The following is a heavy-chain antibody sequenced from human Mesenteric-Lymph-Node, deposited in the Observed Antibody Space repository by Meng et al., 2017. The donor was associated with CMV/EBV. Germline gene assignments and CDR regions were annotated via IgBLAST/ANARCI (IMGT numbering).Heavy chain of an antibody. CDR2: IKQDGSEK. CDR3: ARDTLSAYYYYYGMDV. V-gene: IGHV3-7*01. Sequence: SCAASGFTFSSYWMSWVRQAPGKGLEWVTNIKQDGSEKYYVDSVKGRFTISRDNAKNSLYLQMNSLRAEDTAVYYCARDTLSAYYYYYGMDVWGQGTTVTVSS. J-gene: IGHJ6*02. CDR1: GFTFSSYW. D-gene: IGHD3-16*01.